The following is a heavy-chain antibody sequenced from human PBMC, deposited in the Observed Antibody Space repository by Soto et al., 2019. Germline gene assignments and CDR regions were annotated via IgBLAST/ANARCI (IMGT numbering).Heavy chain of an antibody. Sequence: SVKVSCKVSGGTFSSYRFSWVRQAPGQGLEWMGGITPVFGTPDYAQKFQGRVTVTADRSTNTAYMELSRLTSEDTAVYYCARDLPSLEVRSYGMDVWGQGTTVTVS. J-gene: IGHJ6*02. D-gene: IGHD3-10*01. CDR3: ARDLPSLEVRSYGMDV. CDR1: GGTFSSYR. V-gene: IGHV1-69*06. CDR2: ITPVFGTP.